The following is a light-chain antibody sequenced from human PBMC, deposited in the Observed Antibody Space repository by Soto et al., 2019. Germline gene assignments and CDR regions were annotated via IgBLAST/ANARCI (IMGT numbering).Light chain of an antibody. CDR1: QSVGSS. V-gene: IGKV3-11*01. J-gene: IGKJ4*01. Sequence: EIVLTQSPATLSLSPGERATLSCRASQSVGSSLAWYQQKPGQAPRLLIYNASNRTTGIPARFSGSGSGTDFPLTISSLEPEDFAVYYCQQRYNWPPLTFGGGTKVEIK. CDR3: QQRYNWPPLT. CDR2: NAS.